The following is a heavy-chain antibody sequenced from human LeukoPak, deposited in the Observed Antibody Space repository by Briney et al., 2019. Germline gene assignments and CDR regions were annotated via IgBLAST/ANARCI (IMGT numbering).Heavy chain of an antibody. CDR2: INPNSGGT. V-gene: IGHV1-2*02. CDR1: GYTFTSYY. CDR3: ARALGGSGSYLDY. J-gene: IGHJ4*02. Sequence: AASVKVSCKASGYTFTSYYMHWVRQAPGQGLEWMGWINPNSGGTNYAQKFQGRVTMTRDTSISTAYMELSRLRSDDTAVYYCARALGGSGSYLDYWGQGTLVTVSS. D-gene: IGHD3-10*01.